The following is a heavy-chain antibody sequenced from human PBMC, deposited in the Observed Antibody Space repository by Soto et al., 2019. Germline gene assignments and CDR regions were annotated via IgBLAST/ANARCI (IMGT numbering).Heavy chain of an antibody. D-gene: IGHD3-16*01. Sequence: GASVTVSCKASRYTFPSYGISWVRPAPGQGLERMGWISAYNGNTNYAQKLQGRVTMTTGTSTSTAYMELRSLRSDDTAVYYCARERDMITFEAYYFDYWGQGTLVTVSS. CDR1: RYTFPSYG. J-gene: IGHJ4*02. V-gene: IGHV1-18*01. CDR2: ISAYNGNT. CDR3: ARERDMITFEAYYFDY.